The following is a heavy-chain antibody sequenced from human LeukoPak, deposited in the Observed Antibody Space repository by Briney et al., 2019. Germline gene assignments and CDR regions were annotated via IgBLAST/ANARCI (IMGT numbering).Heavy chain of an antibody. CDR3: AKVKVVGYSTFDY. V-gene: IGHV3-23*01. CDR2: ISDSGGTT. J-gene: IGHJ4*02. CDR1: GFTFSSYA. Sequence: GGSLRLSCAASGFTFSSYAMNWVRQAPGKGLEWVSVISDSGGTTYSADSVKGRFTISRDNSKNTLYLQMSSLRAEDTAVYYCAKVKVVGYSTFDYWGQGALVTVSS. D-gene: IGHD2-8*01.